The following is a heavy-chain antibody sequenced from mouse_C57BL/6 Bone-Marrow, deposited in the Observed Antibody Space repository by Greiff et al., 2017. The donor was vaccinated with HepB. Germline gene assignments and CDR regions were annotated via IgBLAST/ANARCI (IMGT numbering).Heavy chain of an antibody. CDR2: IDPSDSYT. V-gene: IGHV1-69*01. D-gene: IGHD2-5*01. J-gene: IGHJ4*01. CDR1: GYTFTSYW. Sequence: VQLQQPGAELVMPGASVKLSCKASGYTFTSYWMHWVKQRPGQGLEWIGEIDPSDSYTNYNQKFKGKSTLTVDKSSSTAYMQLSRLTSEDSAVYYCARDHYSNPYYYAMDYWGQGTSVTVSS. CDR3: ARDHYSNPYYYAMDY.